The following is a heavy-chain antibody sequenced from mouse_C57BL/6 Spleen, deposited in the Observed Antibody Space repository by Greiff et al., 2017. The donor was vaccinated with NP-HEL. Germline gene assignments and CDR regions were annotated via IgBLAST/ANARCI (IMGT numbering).Heavy chain of an antibody. CDR3: ARDRRYAMDY. J-gene: IGHJ4*01. CDR1: GFTFSDYY. CDR2: INYDGSST. Sequence: DVHLVESEGGLVQPGSSMKLSCTASGFTFSDYYMAWVRQVPEKGLEWVANINYDGSSTYYLDSLKSRFIISRDNAKNILYLQMSSLKSEDTATYYCARDRRYAMDYWGQGTSVTVSS. V-gene: IGHV5-16*01.